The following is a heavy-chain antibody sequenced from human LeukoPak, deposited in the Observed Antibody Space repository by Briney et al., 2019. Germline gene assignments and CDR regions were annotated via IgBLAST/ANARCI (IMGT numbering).Heavy chain of an antibody. CDR1: GFTFGSYA. CDR3: GKTTAGYSSGQKPAWPVDY. CDR2: IFGSGGSP. J-gene: IGHJ4*02. Sequence: GGSLRLSCEASGFTFGSYAMHWVRQAPGKGLEWVAGIFGSGGSPHYADSVKGRFTISRDNSRNTVYLQINSLRAEDTAVYYCGKTTAGYSSGQKPAWPVDYWGQGTLVTVSS. D-gene: IGHD5-18*01. V-gene: IGHV3-23*01.